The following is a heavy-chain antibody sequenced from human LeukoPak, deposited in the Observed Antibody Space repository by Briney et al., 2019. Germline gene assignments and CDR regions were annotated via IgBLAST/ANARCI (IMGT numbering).Heavy chain of an antibody. CDR1: GYSISSGYY. Sequence: SETLSLTCTVSGYSISSGYYWGWIRQPPGKGLEWIGSIYHSGSTYYNPSLKSRVTISVDTSKNQFSLKLSSVTAADTAVYYCARGEGSGWGHNWFDPWGQGTLVTVSS. CDR3: ARGEGSGWGHNWFDP. D-gene: IGHD3-10*01. V-gene: IGHV4-38-2*02. J-gene: IGHJ5*02. CDR2: IYHSGST.